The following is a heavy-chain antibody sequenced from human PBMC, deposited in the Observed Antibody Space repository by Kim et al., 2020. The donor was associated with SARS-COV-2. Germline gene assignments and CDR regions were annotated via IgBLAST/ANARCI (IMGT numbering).Heavy chain of an antibody. CDR2: ISYDGSNK. D-gene: IGHD2-2*01. J-gene: IGHJ6*02. Sequence: GGSLRLSCAASGFTFSSYAMHWVRQAPGKGLGWVAVISYDGSNKYYADSVKGRFTISRDNSKNTLYLQMNSLRAEDTAVYYCARVAIVVVPAYGMDVWGQGTTVTVSS. V-gene: IGHV3-30-3*01. CDR3: ARVAIVVVPAYGMDV. CDR1: GFTFSSYA.